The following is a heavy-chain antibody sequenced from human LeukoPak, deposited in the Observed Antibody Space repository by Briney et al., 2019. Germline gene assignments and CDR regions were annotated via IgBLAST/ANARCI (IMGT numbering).Heavy chain of an antibody. J-gene: IGHJ3*02. CDR2: ISSSSSYI. CDR3: AKDLVRGVIANAPGAFDI. CDR1: GFTFSSYS. D-gene: IGHD3-10*01. V-gene: IGHV3-21*01. Sequence: GSLRLPCAASGFTFSSYSMNWVRQAPGKGLEWVSSISSSSSYIYYADSVKGRFTISRDNAKNSLYLQMNSLRAEDTAVYYCAKDLVRGVIANAPGAFDIWGQGTMVTVSS.